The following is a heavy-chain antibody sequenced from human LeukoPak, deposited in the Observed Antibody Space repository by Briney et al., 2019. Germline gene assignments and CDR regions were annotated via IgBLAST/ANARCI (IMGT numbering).Heavy chain of an antibody. D-gene: IGHD6-6*01. Sequence: SVKVSCKASGFTFTSSAVQWVRQARGQRLEWIGWIVVGSGNTNYAQKFQERVTITRDMSTSTAYMELSSLRSEDTAVYYCAAPRVELGQLVSYYYMDVWGKGTTVTVSS. V-gene: IGHV1-58*01. CDR1: GFTFTSSA. CDR2: IVVGSGNT. CDR3: AAPRVELGQLVSYYYMDV. J-gene: IGHJ6*03.